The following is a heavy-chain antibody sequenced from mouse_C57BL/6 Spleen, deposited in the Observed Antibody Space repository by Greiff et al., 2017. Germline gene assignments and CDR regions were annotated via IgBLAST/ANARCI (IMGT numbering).Heavy chain of an antibody. Sequence: VQLKESGAELVRPGASVKLSCTASGFNIKDDYMHWVKQRPEQGLEWIGWIDPENGDTEYASKFQGKATITADTSSNTAYLQLSSLTSEDTAVYYCTTRRYYGSSLDYWGQGTTLTVSS. D-gene: IGHD1-1*01. CDR3: TTRRYYGSSLDY. V-gene: IGHV14-4*01. J-gene: IGHJ2*01. CDR2: IDPENGDT. CDR1: GFNIKDDY.